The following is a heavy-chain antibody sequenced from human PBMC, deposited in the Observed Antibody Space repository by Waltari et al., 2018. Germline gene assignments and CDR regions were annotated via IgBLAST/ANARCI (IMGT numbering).Heavy chain of an antibody. Sequence: QVQLQQWGAGLLKPSETLSLTCAVYGGSFSGYYWSWIRQPQGKGLEWIGEINHSGSTNYNPSLKSRVTISVDTSKNQFSLKLSSVTAADTAVYYCARGLGDYDGYYMDVWGKGTTVTVSS. V-gene: IGHV4-34*01. CDR2: INHSGST. CDR3: ARGLGDYDGYYMDV. CDR1: GGSFSGYY. D-gene: IGHD4-17*01. J-gene: IGHJ6*03.